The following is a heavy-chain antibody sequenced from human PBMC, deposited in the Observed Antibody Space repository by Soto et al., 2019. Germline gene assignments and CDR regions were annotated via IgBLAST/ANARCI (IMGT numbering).Heavy chain of an antibody. CDR1: GGSISSGGYY. J-gene: IGHJ5*02. V-gene: IGHV4-31*03. CDR3: ARCQRGISWFDP. Sequence: SETLSLTCTVSGGSISSGGYYWSWIRQHPGKGLEWIGYIYYSGSTYYNPSLKSRVTISVDTSKNQFSLKLSSVTAADTAVYYCARCQRGISWFDPWGQGTLVTVSS. D-gene: IGHD7-27*01. CDR2: IYYSGST.